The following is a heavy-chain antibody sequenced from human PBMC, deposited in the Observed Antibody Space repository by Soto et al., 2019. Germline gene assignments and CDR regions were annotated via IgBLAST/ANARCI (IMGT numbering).Heavy chain of an antibody. D-gene: IGHD2-2*01. CDR1: GYTFTSYG. CDR3: AREVVVVPAAIDYYYYGMDV. Sequence: ASVKVSCKASGYTFTSYGISWVRQAPGQGLEWMGWISAYNGNTNYAQKLQGRVTMTTDTSTSTAYMELRSLGSDDTAVYYCAREVVVVPAAIDYYYYGMDVWGQGTTVTVSS. J-gene: IGHJ6*02. V-gene: IGHV1-18*01. CDR2: ISAYNGNT.